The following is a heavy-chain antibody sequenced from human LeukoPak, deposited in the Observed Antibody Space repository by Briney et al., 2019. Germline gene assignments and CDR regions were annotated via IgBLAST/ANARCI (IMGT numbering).Heavy chain of an antibody. CDR3: ARALTPESAFDY. V-gene: IGHV4-38-2*01. CDR2: IYHSGST. CDR1: GYSISSGYY. Sequence: PSETLSLTCAVSGYSISSGYYWGWIRPPPGKGQEWIGSIYHSGSTYYNPSLKSRVTISVDTSKNQFSLKLSSVTAADTAVYYCARALTPESAFDYWGQGTLVTVSS. J-gene: IGHJ4*02.